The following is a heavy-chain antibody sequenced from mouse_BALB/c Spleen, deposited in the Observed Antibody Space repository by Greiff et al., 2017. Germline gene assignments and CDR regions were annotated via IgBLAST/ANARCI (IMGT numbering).Heavy chain of an antibody. Sequence: DVQLQESGPGLVKPSQSLSLTCTVTGYSITSDYAWNWIRQFPGNKLEWMGYISYSGSTSYNPSLKSRISITRDTSKNQFFLQLNSVTTEDTATYYCARFFNAMDYWGQGTSVTVSS. J-gene: IGHJ4*01. CDR2: ISYSGST. V-gene: IGHV3-2*02. CDR3: ARFFNAMDY. CDR1: GYSITSDYA.